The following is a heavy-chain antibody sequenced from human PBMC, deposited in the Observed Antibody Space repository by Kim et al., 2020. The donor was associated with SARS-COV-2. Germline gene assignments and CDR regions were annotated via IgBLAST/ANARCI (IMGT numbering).Heavy chain of an antibody. CDR2: INPNSGGT. CDR1: GYTFTGYY. J-gene: IGHJ6*02. V-gene: IGHV1-2*04. D-gene: IGHD6-13*01. CDR3: ARAPRRAAAAGNGMDV. Sequence: ASVKVSCKASGYTFTGYYMHWVRQAPGQGLEWMGWINPNSGGTNYAQKFQGWVTMTRDTSISTAYMERSRLRSDDTAVYYCARAPRRAAAAGNGMDVWGQGTTVPVSS.